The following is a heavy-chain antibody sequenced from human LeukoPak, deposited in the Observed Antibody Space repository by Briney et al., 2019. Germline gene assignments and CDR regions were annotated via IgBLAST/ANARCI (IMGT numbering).Heavy chain of an antibody. CDR1: GYTFTSYG. CDR2: INPNSGGT. D-gene: IGHD5-24*01. CDR3: ARHILGDGYPPF. Sequence: ASVKVSCKASGYTFTSYGISWVRQAPGQGLEWMGWINPNSGGTNYAQKFQGRVTMTRDTSISTAYMELSRLRSDDTAVYYCARHILGDGYPPFWGQGTLVTVSS. J-gene: IGHJ4*02. V-gene: IGHV1-2*02.